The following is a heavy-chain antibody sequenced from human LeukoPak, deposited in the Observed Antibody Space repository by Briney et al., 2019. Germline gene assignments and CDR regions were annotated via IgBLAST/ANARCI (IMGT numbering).Heavy chain of an antibody. Sequence: PSETLSLTCTVSGGSISSYYWSWIRQPAGKGLEWIGRIYTSGSTNYNPSLKSRVTMSVDTSKNQFSLKLSSVTAADTAVYYCARSYRSSTSCYRYFDLWGRGTLVTVSS. CDR2: IYTSGST. V-gene: IGHV4-4*07. CDR1: GGSISSYY. D-gene: IGHD2-2*02. J-gene: IGHJ2*01. CDR3: ARSYRSSTSCYRYFDL.